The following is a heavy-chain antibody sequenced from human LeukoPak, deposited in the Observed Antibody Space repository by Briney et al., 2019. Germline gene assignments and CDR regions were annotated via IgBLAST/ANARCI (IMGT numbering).Heavy chain of an antibody. CDR1: GYTFTSYG. Sequence: ASVKVSCKASGYTFTSYGISWVRQAPGQGLEWMGWISAYNGNTNYAQKLQGRVTMTIDTSTSTAYMELRSLRSDDTAVYYCARDENYYDSSGYSDYWGQGTLVTVSS. D-gene: IGHD3-22*01. CDR2: ISAYNGNT. CDR3: ARDENYYDSSGYSDY. J-gene: IGHJ4*02. V-gene: IGHV1-18*01.